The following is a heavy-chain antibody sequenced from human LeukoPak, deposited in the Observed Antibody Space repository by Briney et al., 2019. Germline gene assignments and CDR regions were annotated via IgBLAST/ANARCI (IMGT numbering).Heavy chain of an antibody. CDR3: ATRSTGVAATFDC. J-gene: IGHJ4*02. Sequence: PSQTLSLTCEVSGGSISSGRFPWSWIRQSPGKGLEWIGYIYHNGATYDNPSLKSRVTLSIDRSKSHFSLSLSSVTAADTAVYYCATRSTGVAATFDCWGQGALVTVSS. CDR1: GGSISSGRFP. CDR2: IYHNGAT. D-gene: IGHD2-15*01. V-gene: IGHV4-30-2*06.